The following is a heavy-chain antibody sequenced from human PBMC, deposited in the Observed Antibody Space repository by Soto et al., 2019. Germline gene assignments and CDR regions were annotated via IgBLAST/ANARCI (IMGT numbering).Heavy chain of an antibody. V-gene: IGHV1-69*06. J-gene: IGHJ6*02. CDR2: INPIFGTA. CDR1: GGTFSSYA. CDR3: ASGIWGYSLSFMDV. D-gene: IGHD5-18*01. Sequence: QVQLVQSGAEVKKPGSSVKVSCKASGGTFSSYAISWVRQAPGQGLEWMGGINPIFGTANYAQKFQGRVTITADKSTSTAYMELSSLRSEDTAVYYCASGIWGYSLSFMDVWGQGTTVTVSS.